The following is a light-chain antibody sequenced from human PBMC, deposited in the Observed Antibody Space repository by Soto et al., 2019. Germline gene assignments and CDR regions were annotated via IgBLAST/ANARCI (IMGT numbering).Light chain of an antibody. CDR2: GAS. Sequence: EIVMTQSPATLSVSPGERATLSCRASQSVSSNLAWYQQKPGQAPRLLIYGASTRATGTPARFSGSGSGTEFTLTISSLQSEDFAVYYCQQYNDWPRTFVQGTKV. J-gene: IGKJ1*01. CDR3: QQYNDWPRT. V-gene: IGKV3-15*01. CDR1: QSVSSN.